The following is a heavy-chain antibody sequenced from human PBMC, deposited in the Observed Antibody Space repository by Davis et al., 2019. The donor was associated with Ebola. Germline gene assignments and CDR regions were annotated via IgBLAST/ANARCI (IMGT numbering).Heavy chain of an antibody. CDR2: IYYSGST. CDR1: GGSISSYY. V-gene: IGHV4-59*12. CDR3: ARGYCSGGSCYYFDY. Sequence: MPSETLSLTCTVSGGSISSYYWSWIRQPPGKGLEWIGYIYYSGSTNYNPSLKSRVTISVDTSKNQFSLKLSSVTAADTAVYYCARGYCSGGSCYYFDYWGQGTLVTVSS. J-gene: IGHJ4*02. D-gene: IGHD2-15*01.